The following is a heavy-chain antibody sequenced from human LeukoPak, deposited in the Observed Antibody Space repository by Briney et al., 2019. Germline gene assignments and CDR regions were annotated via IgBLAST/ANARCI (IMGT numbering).Heavy chain of an antibody. CDR3: AIGPRMTLGSYPTRDPLNWFDP. V-gene: IGHV1-69*05. D-gene: IGHD3-16*02. CDR2: IIPIFGTA. Sequence: GSSVKVSCKASGGTFSSYAISWVRQAPGQGLEWMEGIIPIFGTANYAQKFQGRVTITTDESTSTAYMELSSLRSEDTAVYYCAIGPRMTLGSYPTRDPLNWFDPWGQGTLVTVSS. J-gene: IGHJ5*02. CDR1: GGTFSSYA.